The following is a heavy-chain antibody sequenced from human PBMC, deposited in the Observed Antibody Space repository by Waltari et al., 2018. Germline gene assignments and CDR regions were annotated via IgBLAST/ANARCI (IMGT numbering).Heavy chain of an antibody. V-gene: IGHV4-30-4*08. D-gene: IGHD4-17*01. CDR2: IYYSGST. CDR1: GGSISSGDYY. CDR3: AREGVTTNYFDY. Sequence: QVQLQESGPGLVKPSQTLSLTCTVSGGSISSGDYYWSWIRQPPGKGLEWIGYIYYSGSTHYNPSTKCLVTISVDTSKNQFSLKLSSVTAADTAVYYCAREGVTTNYFDYWGQGTLVTVSS. J-gene: IGHJ4*02.